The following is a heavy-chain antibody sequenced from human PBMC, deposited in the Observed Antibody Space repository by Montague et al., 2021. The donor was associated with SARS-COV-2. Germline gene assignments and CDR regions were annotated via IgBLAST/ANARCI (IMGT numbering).Heavy chain of an antibody. D-gene: IGHD3-10*01. CDR2: TYYRSKWYN. CDR3: ARGGWGAPGTGRLFDY. CDR1: GDSVSSNSAA. J-gene: IGHJ4*02. V-gene: IGHV6-1*01. Sequence: CAISGDSVSSNSAAWNWTRQSPSRGLEWLGRTYYRSKWYNDYAVSVKSRITINPDTSKNQFSLQLNSVTPEDTAVYYCARGGWGAPGTGRLFDYWGKGTLVTVSS.